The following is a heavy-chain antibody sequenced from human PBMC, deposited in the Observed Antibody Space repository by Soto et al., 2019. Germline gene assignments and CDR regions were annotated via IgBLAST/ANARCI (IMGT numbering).Heavy chain of an antibody. CDR1: GYTFTSYG. CDR3: ARFVKRGYSYGAFDY. J-gene: IGHJ4*02. CDR2: ISAYNGNT. V-gene: IGHV1-18*01. Sequence: ASVKVSCKASGYTFTSYGISWVRQAPGQGLEWMGWISAYNGNTNYAQKPQGRVTMTTDTSTSTAYMELRSLRSDDTAVYYCARFVKRGYSYGAFDYWGQGTLVTVSS. D-gene: IGHD5-18*01.